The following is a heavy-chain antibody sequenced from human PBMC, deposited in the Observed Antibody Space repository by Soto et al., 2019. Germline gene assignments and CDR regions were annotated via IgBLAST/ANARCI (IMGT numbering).Heavy chain of an antibody. CDR2: IVPSDSQT. CDR3: ARLSGYSSGWHYFEY. CDR1: GYSFTSYW. V-gene: IGHV5-10-1*01. D-gene: IGHD6-19*01. Sequence: GESLKISCKGSGYSFTSYWISWVRQMPGKGLEWMGRIVPSDSQTYYSPSFQGHVTTLVDKSINTAYLQWSSLKASDTAMYYCARLSGYSSGWHYFEYWGQGTLVTVSS. J-gene: IGHJ4*02.